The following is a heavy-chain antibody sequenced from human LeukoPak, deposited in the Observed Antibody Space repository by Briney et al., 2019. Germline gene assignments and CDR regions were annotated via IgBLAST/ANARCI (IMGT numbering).Heavy chain of an antibody. Sequence: PGGSLRLSCAASGFTFSSYNMNWVRQAPGKGLEWVSSISTSGIYIYYADSLKGRFTISRDNAKNSLYLQMNSLRAEDTAVYYCAELGITMIGGVWGKGTTVTISS. CDR3: AELGITMIGGV. J-gene: IGHJ6*04. V-gene: IGHV3-21*01. D-gene: IGHD3-10*02. CDR1: GFTFSSYN. CDR2: ISTSGIYI.